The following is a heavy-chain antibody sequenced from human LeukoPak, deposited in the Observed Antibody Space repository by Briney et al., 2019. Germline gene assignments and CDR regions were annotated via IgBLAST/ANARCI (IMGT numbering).Heavy chain of an antibody. Sequence: PSQTLPLTCTVSGGSISSGDYYWSWIRQPPGKGLEWIGYIYYSGSTYYNPSLKSRVTISVDTSKNQFSLKLSSVTAADTAVYYCAGAIGSGSYDPTFDYWGQGTLVTVSS. CDR1: GGSISSGDYY. J-gene: IGHJ4*02. D-gene: IGHD3-10*01. V-gene: IGHV4-30-4*01. CDR2: IYYSGST. CDR3: AGAIGSGSYDPTFDY.